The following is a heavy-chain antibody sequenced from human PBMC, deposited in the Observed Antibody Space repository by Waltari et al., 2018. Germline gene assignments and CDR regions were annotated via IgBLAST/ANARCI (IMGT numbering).Heavy chain of an antibody. CDR2: IDYSGST. D-gene: IGHD2-8*01. J-gene: IGHJ5*02. CDR3: ARRANKPGGWFDP. V-gene: IGHV4-39*07. CDR1: GGSISSISYH. Sequence: QLQLQESGPGLVKPSATLSLTCSVSGGSISSISYHWGWISQSPGQGLEWIGTIDYSGSTYYNPSLKSRVTISVDTSKNQFSLELRPVTAADTAVYYCARRANKPGGWFDPWGQGTLVAVSS.